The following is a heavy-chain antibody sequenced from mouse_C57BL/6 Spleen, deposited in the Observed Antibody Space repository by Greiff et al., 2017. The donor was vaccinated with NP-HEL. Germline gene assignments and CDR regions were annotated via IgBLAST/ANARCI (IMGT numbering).Heavy chain of an antibody. D-gene: IGHD1-1*01. CDR2: INPSNGGT. Sequence: VQLQQSGTELVKPGASVKLSCKASGYTFTSYWMHWVKQRPGQGLEWIGNINPSNGGTNYNEKFKSKATLTVDKSSSTAYMQLSSLTSEDSAVYYCARAGYYYGSSLDYWGQGTTLTVSS. J-gene: IGHJ2*01. V-gene: IGHV1-53*01. CDR3: ARAGYYYGSSLDY. CDR1: GYTFTSYW.